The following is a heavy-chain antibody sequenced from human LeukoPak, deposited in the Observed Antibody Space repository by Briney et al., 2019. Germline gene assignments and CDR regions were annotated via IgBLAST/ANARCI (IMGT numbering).Heavy chain of an antibody. V-gene: IGHV1-69*04. CDR1: GGTFSSYT. D-gene: IGHD4-23*01. CDR3: AGDGPPLMTTVVRSGMDV. J-gene: IGHJ6*02. Sequence: SVKVSCKASGGTFSSYTISWVRQAPGQGLEWMGRIIPILGIANYAQKFQGRVTITADKSTSTAYMELSSLRSEDTAVYYCAGDGPPLMTTVVRSGMDVWGQGTTVTVSS. CDR2: IIPILGIA.